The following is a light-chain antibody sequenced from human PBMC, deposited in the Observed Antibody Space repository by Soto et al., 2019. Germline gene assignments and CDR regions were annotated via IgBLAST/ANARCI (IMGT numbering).Light chain of an antibody. CDR2: LGS. CDR1: QSLLHSNGYNS. V-gene: IGKV2-28*01. Sequence: DIVMTQSPLSLPVTPGEPAYISCRSSQSLLHSNGYNSLDWYLRKPGQSPQLLIYLGSNRASGVPDRFSGSGSCTDFTLKISRVEAEDVGVYYCMQALQTPPAFGQGTKGEIK. J-gene: IGKJ1*01. CDR3: MQALQTPPA.